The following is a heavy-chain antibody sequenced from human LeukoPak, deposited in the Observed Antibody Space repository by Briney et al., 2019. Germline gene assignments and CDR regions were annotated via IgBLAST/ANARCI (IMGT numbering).Heavy chain of an antibody. Sequence: GGSLRLSCAASGFTVSGNYMSWVRQAPGKGLEWVSVIYSGGSTYYADSVKGRFTISRDNSKNTLYLQMNSLRAEDTAVYYCARGPVSSSGFFGYWGQGTLVTVSS. CDR2: IYSGGST. D-gene: IGHD6-19*01. CDR1: GFTVSGNY. CDR3: ARGPVSSSGFFGY. J-gene: IGHJ4*02. V-gene: IGHV3-53*01.